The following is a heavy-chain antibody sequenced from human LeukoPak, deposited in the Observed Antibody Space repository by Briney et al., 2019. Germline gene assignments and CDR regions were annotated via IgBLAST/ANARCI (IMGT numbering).Heavy chain of an antibody. CDR1: GYTFTGYY. Sequence: ASVKVSCKASGYTFTGYYMHWVRQAPGQGLEWMGWINPNSGGTNYAQKLQGRVTMTTDTSTSTAYMELRSLRSDDTAVYYCARDTQAYCGGDCYFDYWGQGTLVTVSS. V-gene: IGHV1-2*02. CDR3: ARDTQAYCGGDCYFDY. CDR2: INPNSGGT. D-gene: IGHD2-21*02. J-gene: IGHJ4*02.